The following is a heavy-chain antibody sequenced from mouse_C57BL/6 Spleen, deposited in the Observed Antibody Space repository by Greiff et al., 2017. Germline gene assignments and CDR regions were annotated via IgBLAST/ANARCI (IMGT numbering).Heavy chain of an antibody. J-gene: IGHJ3*01. D-gene: IGHD4-1*01. CDR3: ARGELGPFAY. CDR2: IYPGDGDT. CDR1: GYAFSSYW. V-gene: IGHV1-80*01. Sequence: VQRVESGAELVKPGASVKISCKASGYAFSSYWMNWVKQRPGKGLEWIGQIYPGDGDTNYNGKFKGKATLTADKSSSTAYMQLSSLTSEDSAVYFCARGELGPFAYWGQGTLVTVSA.